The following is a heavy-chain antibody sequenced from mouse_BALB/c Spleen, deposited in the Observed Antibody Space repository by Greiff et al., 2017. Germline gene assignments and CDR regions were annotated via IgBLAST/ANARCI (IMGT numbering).Heavy chain of an antibody. D-gene: IGHD2-4*01. V-gene: IGHV5-6-5*01. Sequence: EVKLVESGGGLVKPGGSLKLSCAASGFTFSSYAMSWVRQTPEKRLEWVASISSGGSTYYPDSVKGRFTISRDNARNILYLQMSSLRSEDTAMYYCARSYDYEFAYWGQGTLVTVSA. CDR2: ISSGGST. CDR3: ARSYDYEFAY. J-gene: IGHJ3*01. CDR1: GFTFSSYA.